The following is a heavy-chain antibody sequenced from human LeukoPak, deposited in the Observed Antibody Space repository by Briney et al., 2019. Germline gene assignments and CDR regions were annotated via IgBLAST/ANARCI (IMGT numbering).Heavy chain of an antibody. CDR3: AREDGGSYPFDY. J-gene: IGHJ4*02. V-gene: IGHV4-38-2*02. CDR1: GYSISSGYY. D-gene: IGHD1-26*01. CDR2: IYHSGST. Sequence: SETLSLTCTVSGYSISSGYYWGWIRQPPGKGLEWIGSIYHSGSTNYNPSLKSRVTISVDTSKNQFSLKLSSVTAADTAVYYCAREDGGSYPFDYWGQGTLVTVSS.